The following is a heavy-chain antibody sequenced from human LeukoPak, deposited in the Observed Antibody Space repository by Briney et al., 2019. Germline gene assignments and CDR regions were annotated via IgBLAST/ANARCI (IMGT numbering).Heavy chain of an antibody. V-gene: IGHV1-2*02. CDR1: GYTLNVYY. CDR2: INPNSGGT. CDR3: ARAAIVVVPAALDPSSYYYYGMDV. J-gene: IGHJ6*02. Sequence: ASVKVSCKASGYTLNVYYIHWVRQAPGQGLEWMGWINPNSGGTNYAQKLQGRVTMTTDTSTSTAYMELRSLRSDDTAVYYCARAAIVVVPAALDPSSYYYYGMDVWGQGTTVTVSS. D-gene: IGHD2-2*01.